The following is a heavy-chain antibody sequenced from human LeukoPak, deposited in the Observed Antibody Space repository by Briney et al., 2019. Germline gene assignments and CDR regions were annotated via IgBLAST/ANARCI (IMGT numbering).Heavy chain of an antibody. CDR2: ISWNSGSI. J-gene: IGHJ4*02. D-gene: IGHD3-22*01. Sequence: PGRSLRLSCAASGFTFDDYAMHWVRQAPGKGLEWVSGISWNSGSIGYADSVKGRFTISRDNAKNSLYLQMNSLRAEDTALYYCAKEYYDTPGMGYWGQGTLVTVSS. CDR3: AKEYYDTPGMGY. CDR1: GFTFDDYA. V-gene: IGHV3-9*01.